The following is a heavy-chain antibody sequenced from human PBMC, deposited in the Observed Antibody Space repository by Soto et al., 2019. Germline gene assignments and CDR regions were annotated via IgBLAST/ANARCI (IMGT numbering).Heavy chain of an antibody. V-gene: IGHV3-30*18. CDR3: AKGVADYYYYYYGMDV. J-gene: IGHJ6*02. CDR2: ISYDGSNN. Sequence: QVQLVESGGGVVQPGRSLRLSCAASGFTFSSYGMHWVRQAPGKGLEWVAVISYDGSNNYYADSVKGRFTISRDNSKNTLYLQMNSLRAEDTAVYYCAKGVADYYYYYYGMDVWGQGTTVTVSS. CDR1: GFTFSSYG. D-gene: IGHD2-15*01.